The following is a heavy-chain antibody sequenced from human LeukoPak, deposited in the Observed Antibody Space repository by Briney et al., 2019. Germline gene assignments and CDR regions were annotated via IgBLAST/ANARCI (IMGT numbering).Heavy chain of an antibody. CDR2: IYNSGNT. Sequence: PSETLSLTCTVSDGSISSNYWNWIRQPPGKGLEWIGYIYNSGNTNYNPSLKSRVTISVDTSKNQFSLKLSSVTAADTAVYYCARASFEYSSSSGLYYYYYYMDVXXRGTTVTVSS. CDR3: ARASFEYSSSSGLYYYYYYMDV. J-gene: IGHJ6*03. D-gene: IGHD6-6*01. V-gene: IGHV4-59*01. CDR1: DGSISSNY.